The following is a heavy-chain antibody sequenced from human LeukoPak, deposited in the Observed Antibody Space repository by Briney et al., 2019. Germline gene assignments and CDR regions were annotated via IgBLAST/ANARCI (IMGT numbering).Heavy chain of an antibody. Sequence: ASVKVSCKASGYTFTSYGISWVRQAPGQGLEWMGWISAYNGNTNYAQKLQGRVTMTTDTSTSTAYMELRSLRSDDTAVYYCARHPPAIFWASNWFDPWGQGTLVTVSS. V-gene: IGHV1-18*01. D-gene: IGHD3-3*01. CDR3: ARHPPAIFWASNWFDP. CDR1: GYTFTSYG. J-gene: IGHJ5*02. CDR2: ISAYNGNT.